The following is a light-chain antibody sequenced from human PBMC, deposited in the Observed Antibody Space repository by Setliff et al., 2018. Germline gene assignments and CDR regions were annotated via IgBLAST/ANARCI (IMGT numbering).Light chain of an antibody. CDR3: SSYADSNIVI. V-gene: IGLV2-8*01. CDR1: SNDVWGHNY. Sequence: QSPLTHPPSASGSPGQSVTISCTGTSNDVWGHNYVSWYQQHPGKAPQLIIYDVTTRPSAVPDRFSGSKSGNTASLTVSRLQAEDEADYYCSSYADSNIVIFGTGTKVTVL. CDR2: DVT. J-gene: IGLJ1*01.